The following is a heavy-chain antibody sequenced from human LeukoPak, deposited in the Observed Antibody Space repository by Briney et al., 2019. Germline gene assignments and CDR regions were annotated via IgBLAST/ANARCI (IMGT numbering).Heavy chain of an antibody. V-gene: IGHV3-30*02. CDR2: IRYDGSNK. D-gene: IGHD3-22*01. CDR3: AKDSYYDSSGYHDY. Sequence: GGSLRLSCAASGFTFSSYGMHWVRQAPGKGLEWVAFIRYDGSNKYYADSVKGRFTISRDNSKNTLYLQMNSLRAEDTAVYYCAKDSYYDSSGYHDYWGQGTLVTVSS. CDR1: GFTFSSYG. J-gene: IGHJ4*02.